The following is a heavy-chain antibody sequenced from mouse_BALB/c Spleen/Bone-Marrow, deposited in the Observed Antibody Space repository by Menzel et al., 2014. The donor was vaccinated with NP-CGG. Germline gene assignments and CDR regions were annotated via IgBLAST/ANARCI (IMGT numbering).Heavy chain of an antibody. CDR2: IWSDGST. D-gene: IGHD2-1*01. J-gene: IGHJ4*01. CDR1: GFSLTSYG. CDR3: ARHLGGNYGYAMDY. Sequence: VQLQQSGPGLVAPSQSLSIPCTLSGFSLTSYGVHWVRQPPGKGLEWLVVIWSDGSTTYNSALKSRLSISKDNSKSQVFLKMNSLQTDDTAMYYCARHLGGNYGYAMDYWGQGTSVTVSS. V-gene: IGHV2-6-1*01.